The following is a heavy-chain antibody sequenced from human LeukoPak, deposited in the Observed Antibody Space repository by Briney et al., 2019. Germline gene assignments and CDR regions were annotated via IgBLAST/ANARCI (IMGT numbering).Heavy chain of an antibody. CDR1: GGTFSSYA. V-gene: IGHV1-69*04. D-gene: IGHD3-22*01. Sequence: ASVKVSCKASGGTFSSYAISWVRQAPGQGLEWMGRIIPILGIANYAQKFQGRVTITADKSTSTAYMELSSLRSEDTAVYYCAKDSSKLESVLGHYYDSSGFDYFDYWGQGTLVTVSS. J-gene: IGHJ4*02. CDR3: AKDSSKLESVLGHYYDSSGFDYFDY. CDR2: IIPILGIA.